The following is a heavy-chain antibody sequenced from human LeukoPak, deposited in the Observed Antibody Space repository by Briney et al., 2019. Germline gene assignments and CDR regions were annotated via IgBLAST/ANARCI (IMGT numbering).Heavy chain of an antibody. CDR1: GFTFSSYA. Sequence: GGSLRLSCSAPGFTFSSYAMHWVRQAPGKGLEYVSANSSNGGSTYYADSVKGRFTISRDNSKNTLYLQMSSLRAEDTAVYYCVKDPVPPAAANWGQGTLVTVSS. V-gene: IGHV3-64D*06. D-gene: IGHD2-2*01. J-gene: IGHJ4*02. CDR3: VKDPVPPAAAN. CDR2: NSSNGGST.